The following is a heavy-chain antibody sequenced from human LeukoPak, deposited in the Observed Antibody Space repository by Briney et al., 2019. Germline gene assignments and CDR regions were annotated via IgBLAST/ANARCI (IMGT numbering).Heavy chain of an antibody. V-gene: IGHV4-4*09. CDR2: IYTSGST. CDR1: GGPISSYY. CDR3: ARRGGWRSGHDY. Sequence: SETLSLTCTVSGGPISSYYWSWIRQPPGKGLEWIGYIYTSGSTNYNPSLKSRVTISVDTSKNQFSLKLSSVTAADTAVYYCARRGGWRSGHDYWGQGTLVTVSS. J-gene: IGHJ4*02. D-gene: IGHD2-15*01.